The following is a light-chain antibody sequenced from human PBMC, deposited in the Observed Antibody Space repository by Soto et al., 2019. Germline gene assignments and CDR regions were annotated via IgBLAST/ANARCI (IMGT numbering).Light chain of an antibody. V-gene: IGLV2-23*01. CDR3: CSYAGITTYYV. Sequence: QSVLPQAASVSVFPGQSSTISCTGTSSDVGSYNLVSWYQQHPGEAPKLMIYGGTKRPSGVSNRFSGSKSGNTASLTISGLQAEDEADYYCCSYAGITTYYVFGTGTKVTVL. J-gene: IGLJ1*01. CDR2: GGT. CDR1: SSDVGSYNL.